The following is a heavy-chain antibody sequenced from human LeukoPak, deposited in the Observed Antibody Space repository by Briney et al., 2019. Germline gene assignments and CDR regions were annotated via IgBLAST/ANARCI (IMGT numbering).Heavy chain of an antibody. D-gene: IGHD1-26*01. J-gene: IGHJ4*02. Sequence: DSVKVSCKASGYALTSSGITWVRQAPGQGLEWMGWISTYRGNTNYAQGLQGRVSLTTDTSTSTIYLELRSLRSDDTAVYYCARGVGSTTFADFDYWGQGTLVIVSS. CDR2: ISTYRGNT. CDR3: ARGVGSTTFADFDY. CDR1: GYALTSSG. V-gene: IGHV1-18*01.